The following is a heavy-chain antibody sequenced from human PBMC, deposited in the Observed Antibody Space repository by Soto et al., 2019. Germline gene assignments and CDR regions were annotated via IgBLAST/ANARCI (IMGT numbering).Heavy chain of an antibody. V-gene: IGHV4-31*03. CDR2: ISYSGNT. CDR3: ARGGRGVYFDY. J-gene: IGHJ4*02. CDR1: GGSISSGGYY. Sequence: SETLSLTCTVSGGSISSGGYYWSWIRQHPGTGLEWIGYISYSGNTYFHPSLRNRVTISLDTSKNEFSLKLNSVTAADTAVYYCARGGRGVYFDYWGQGALVTVSS.